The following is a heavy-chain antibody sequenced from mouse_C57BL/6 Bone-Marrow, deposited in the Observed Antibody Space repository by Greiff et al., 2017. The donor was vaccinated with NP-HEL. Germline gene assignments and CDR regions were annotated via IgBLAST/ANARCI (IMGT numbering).Heavy chain of an antibody. Sequence: VHLQQSGPGLVQPSQSLSITCTVSGFSLTSYGVHWVRQSPGKGLEWLGVIWRGGSTDYNAAFMSRLSITKDNSKSQVFFKMNSLQADDTAIYYCAKRDDGYYGYFDVWGTGTTVTVSS. D-gene: IGHD2-3*01. CDR2: IWRGGST. V-gene: IGHV2-5*01. J-gene: IGHJ1*03. CDR1: GFSLTSYG. CDR3: AKRDDGYYGYFDV.